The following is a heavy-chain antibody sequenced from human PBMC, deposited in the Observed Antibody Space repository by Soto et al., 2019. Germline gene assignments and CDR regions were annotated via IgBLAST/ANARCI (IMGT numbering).Heavy chain of an antibody. CDR3: ARGKESIYPNYGMDV. V-gene: IGHV3-7*05. CDR2: IKQDGSEK. CDR1: GFTFSSYW. D-gene: IGHD3-16*02. Sequence: PGGSLRLSCAASGFTFSSYWMSWVRQAPGKGLEWVANIKQDGSEKYYVDSVKGRFTISRDNAKNSLYLQMNSLRAEDTAVYYCARGKESIYPNYGMDVWGQGTTVTVSS. J-gene: IGHJ6*02.